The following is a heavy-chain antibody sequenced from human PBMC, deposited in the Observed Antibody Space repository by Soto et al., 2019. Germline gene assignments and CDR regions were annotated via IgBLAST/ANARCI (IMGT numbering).Heavy chain of an antibody. Sequence: GASVKVSCKASGYTFTNYDINWVRQATGQGLEWMGWMNPNSGNTGYAQKFQGRVTMTRNTSISTAYMELSSLRSEGTAVYYCARGYYGDYYYYMDVWGKGTTVTVSS. CDR3: ARGYYGDYYYYMDV. D-gene: IGHD4-17*01. V-gene: IGHV1-8*01. J-gene: IGHJ6*03. CDR2: MNPNSGNT. CDR1: GYTFTNYD.